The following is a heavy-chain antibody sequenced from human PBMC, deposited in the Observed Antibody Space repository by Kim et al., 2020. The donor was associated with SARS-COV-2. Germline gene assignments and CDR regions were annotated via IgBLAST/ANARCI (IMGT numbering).Heavy chain of an antibody. J-gene: IGHJ6*02. D-gene: IGHD6-13*01. CDR1: GYTFTSYY. CDR2: INPSGGST. Sequence: ASVKVSCKASGYTFTSYYMHWVRQAPGQGLEWMGIINPSGGSTSYAQKFQGRVTMTRDTSTSTVYMELSSLRSEDTAVYYCARAQLYSSSWIVSPIYYYYYGMDVWGQGTTVTVSS. CDR3: ARAQLYSSSWIVSPIYYYYYGMDV. V-gene: IGHV1-46*01.